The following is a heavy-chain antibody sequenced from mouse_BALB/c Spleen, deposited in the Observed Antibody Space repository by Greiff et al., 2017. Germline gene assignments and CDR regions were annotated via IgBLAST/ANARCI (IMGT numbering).Heavy chain of an antibody. CDR2: FYPGDGDT. Sequence: QVQLQQSGAELVRPGSSVKISCKASGYAFSSYWMNWVKQRPGRGLEWIGQFYPGDGDTNYNGKFKGKATLTADKSSSTAYMQLSSLTSEDSAVYFCATLRSRDYAMDYWGQGTSVTVSS. V-gene: IGHV1-80*01. J-gene: IGHJ4*01. CDR1: GYAFSSYW. CDR3: ATLRSRDYAMDY. D-gene: IGHD1-1*01.